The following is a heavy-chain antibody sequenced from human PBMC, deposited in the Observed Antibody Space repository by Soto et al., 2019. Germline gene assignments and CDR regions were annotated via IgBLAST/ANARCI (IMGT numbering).Heavy chain of an antibody. CDR3: ARETSSSWYLYYYGMDV. CDR1: GGSISSGGYY. J-gene: IGHJ6*02. CDR2: IYYSGST. V-gene: IGHV4-31*03. Sequence: QVQLQESGPGLVKPSQTLSLTCTVSGGSISSGGYYWNWIRQHPGKGLEWIGYIYYSGSTYYNPSLKSRVTISVDTSKNQFSLKLSSVTAADTAVYYCARETSSSWYLYYYGMDVWAQGTTVTVSS. D-gene: IGHD6-13*01.